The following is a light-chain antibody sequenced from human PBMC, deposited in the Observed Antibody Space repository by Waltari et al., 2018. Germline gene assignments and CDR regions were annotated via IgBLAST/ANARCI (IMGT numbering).Light chain of an antibody. CDR2: AAS. J-gene: IGKJ3*01. Sequence: AIRMTQSPSSFSASTGDRVTITCRASQGISSYLAWYQQKPGKAPKLLIYAASTLQSGVPSRFSGSGSGTDFTLTISSLQPDDFATYYCQQYNSYSVTFGPGTKVDIK. CDR1: QGISSY. CDR3: QQYNSYSVT. V-gene: IGKV1-8*01.